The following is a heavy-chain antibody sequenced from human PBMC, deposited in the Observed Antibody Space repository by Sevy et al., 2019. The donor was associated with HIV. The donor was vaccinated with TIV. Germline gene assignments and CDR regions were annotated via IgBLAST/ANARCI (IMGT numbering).Heavy chain of an antibody. D-gene: IGHD6-19*01. CDR3: VFVWRITVADGFDI. CDR2: INPHTGAS. CDR1: GYTFKGYY. V-gene: IGHV1-2*02. J-gene: IGHJ3*02. Sequence: ASVKVSCKSSGYTFKGYYIHWVRQAPGQGLEWMGWINPHTGASKYAQKLQGRVTMTRDTSISTAYMELRGLGSDDTSMYYCVFVWRITVADGFDIWGQGTMVTVSS.